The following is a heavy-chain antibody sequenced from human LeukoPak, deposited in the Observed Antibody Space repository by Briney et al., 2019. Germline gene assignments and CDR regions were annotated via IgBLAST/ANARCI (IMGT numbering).Heavy chain of an antibody. CDR3: ARQIASAGTAGFDF. Sequence: TSETLSLTCTVSGGSISSYYWSWIRQPAGKGLEWIGRIYSTGSTNYNPSLKSRVTMSVDTSKNQFSLRLRSVPAADTAVYYCARQIASAGTAGFDFWGQGALVTVSS. D-gene: IGHD6-13*01. V-gene: IGHV4-4*07. CDR2: IYSTGST. J-gene: IGHJ4*02. CDR1: GGSISSYY.